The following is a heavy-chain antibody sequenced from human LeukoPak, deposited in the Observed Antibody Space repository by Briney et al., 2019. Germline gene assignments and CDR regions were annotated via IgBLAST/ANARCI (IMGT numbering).Heavy chain of an antibody. CDR1: GYSISSGYY. V-gene: IGHV4-38-2*02. D-gene: IGHD4-17*01. CDR2: IYHSGST. J-gene: IGHJ3*02. Sequence: PSETLSLTCTVSGYSISSGYYWGWIRQPPGKGLEWIGSIYHSGSTYYNPSLKSRVTISVDTSKNQFSLKLSSVTAADTAVYYCARGHGDYVFRYAFDIWGQGTMVTVSS. CDR3: ARGHGDYVFRYAFDI.